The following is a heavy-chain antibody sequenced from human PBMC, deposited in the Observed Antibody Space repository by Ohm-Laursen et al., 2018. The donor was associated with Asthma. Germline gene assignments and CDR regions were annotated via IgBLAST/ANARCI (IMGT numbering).Heavy chain of an antibody. V-gene: IGHV1-69*13. D-gene: IGHD2-15*01. Sequence: EASVKVSCNSLGGTFSNYVIGWVRQAPGQGLEWMGGINSVFRTTDYAQKFQGRVTITADESTATVYMELSSLRSDDTALYYCGRKQGSCIVSTCYSLDFWGQGTLVTVSS. CDR2: INSVFRTT. CDR1: GGTFSNYV. J-gene: IGHJ4*02. CDR3: GRKQGSCIVSTCYSLDF.